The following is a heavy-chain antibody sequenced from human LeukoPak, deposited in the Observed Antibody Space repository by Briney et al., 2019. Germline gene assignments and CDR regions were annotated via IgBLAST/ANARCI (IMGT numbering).Heavy chain of an antibody. CDR2: INHSGST. J-gene: IGHJ5*02. Sequence: SETLSLTCAVYGGSFSGYYWGWIRQPPGKGLEWIGEINHSGSTNYNPSLKSRVTISVDTSKNQFSLKLSSVTAADTAVYYCATSIVVVPAATPHNWFDPWGQGTLVTVSS. V-gene: IGHV4-34*01. CDR1: GGSFSGYY. CDR3: ATSIVVVPAATPHNWFDP. D-gene: IGHD2-2*02.